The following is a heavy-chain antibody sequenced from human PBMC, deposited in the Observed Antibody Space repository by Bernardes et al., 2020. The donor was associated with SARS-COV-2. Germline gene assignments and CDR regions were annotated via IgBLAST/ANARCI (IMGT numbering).Heavy chain of an antibody. CDR2: ISYDGSNK. Sequence: GSSLRLSCAASGFTFSNFGINWVRQAPGKGLEWVAVISYDGSNKYYADSVKGRFTISRDNSKNTLYLQMNSLRAEDTAVYYCAGGSGEAVYYYYYGMDVWGQGTTVTVSS. CDR3: AGGSGEAVYYYYYGMDV. J-gene: IGHJ6*02. D-gene: IGHD3-10*01. CDR1: GFTFSNFG. V-gene: IGHV3-30*03.